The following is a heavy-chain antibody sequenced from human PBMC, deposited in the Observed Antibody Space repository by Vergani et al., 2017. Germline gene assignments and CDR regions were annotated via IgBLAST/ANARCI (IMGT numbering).Heavy chain of an antibody. V-gene: IGHV3-21*01. CDR2: ISSSSSYI. D-gene: IGHD6-6*01. CDR3: ARARGIAASPSDY. Sequence: EVQLVESGGGLVKPGGSLRLSCAASGFTFSSYSMNWVRQAPGKGLEWVSSISSSSSYIYYADSVKGRFTISRDNAKNSLYLQMNSLRAEDTAVYYCARARGIAASPSDYWGQGTLVTVSS. CDR1: GFTFSSYS. J-gene: IGHJ4*02.